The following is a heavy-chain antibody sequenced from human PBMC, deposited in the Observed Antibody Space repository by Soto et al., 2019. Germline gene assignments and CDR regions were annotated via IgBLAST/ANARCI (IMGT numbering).Heavy chain of an antibody. CDR3: ASGGLGIVVVPAAIKGGYFQH. D-gene: IGHD2-2*02. CDR1: GGTFSSYA. J-gene: IGHJ1*01. V-gene: IGHV1-69*01. CDR2: IIPIFGTA. Sequence: QVQLVQSGAEVKKPGSSVKVSCKASGGTFSSYAISWVRQAPGQGLEWMGGIIPIFGTANYAQKFQGRVTITADESTSTAYMELRSLRSEDTAVYYCASGGLGIVVVPAAIKGGYFQHWGQGTLVTVSS.